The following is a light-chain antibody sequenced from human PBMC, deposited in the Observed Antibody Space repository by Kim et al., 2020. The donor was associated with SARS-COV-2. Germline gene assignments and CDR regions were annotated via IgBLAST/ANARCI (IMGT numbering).Light chain of an antibody. CDR1: RLRSYY. J-gene: IGLJ2*01. V-gene: IGLV3-19*01. CDR2: GKD. CDR3: NSRDSNDYVV. Sequence: VALGQTVRSTCQGDRLRSYYATGYQQKPGQAPKVVIYGKDNRPSGVPDRFSGSSSGNTAYLTITGTQAGDEADYYCNSRDSNDYVVFGGGTKVTVL.